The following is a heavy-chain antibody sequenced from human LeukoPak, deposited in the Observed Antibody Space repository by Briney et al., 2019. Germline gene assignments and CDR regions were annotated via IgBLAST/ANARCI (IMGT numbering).Heavy chain of an antibody. V-gene: IGHV4-39*07. CDR3: ARDLSFDWFPYYFDY. J-gene: IGHJ4*02. CDR1: SGSVSNSHYY. Sequence: SETLSLTCTVSSGSVSNSHYYWAWVRQPPGKGLEWLGSIFYSGNTHYNPSLKSPVTISIDTSRNQFSLKVSSVTAADTAIYYCARDLSFDWFPYYFDYWGQGILVTVSS. CDR2: IFYSGNT. D-gene: IGHD3-9*01.